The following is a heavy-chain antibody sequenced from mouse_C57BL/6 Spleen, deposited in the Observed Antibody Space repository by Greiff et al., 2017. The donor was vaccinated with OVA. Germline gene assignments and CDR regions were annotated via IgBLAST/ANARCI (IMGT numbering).Heavy chain of an antibody. D-gene: IGHD2-4*01. CDR3: ARGKGYDYDVDYAMDY. J-gene: IGHJ4*01. CDR2: INPNYGTT. Sequence: EVKLQESGPELVKPGASVKISCKASGYSFTDYNMNWVKQSNGKSLEWIGVINPNYGTTSYNQKFKGKATLTVDQSSSTAYMQLNSLTSEDSAVYYCARGKGYDYDVDYAMDYWGQGTSVTVSS. V-gene: IGHV1-39*01. CDR1: GYSFTDYN.